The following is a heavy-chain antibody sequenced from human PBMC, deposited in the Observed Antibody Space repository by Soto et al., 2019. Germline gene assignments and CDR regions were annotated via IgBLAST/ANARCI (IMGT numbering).Heavy chain of an antibody. J-gene: IGHJ4*02. CDR1: GYTFTNYD. CDR2: IVPIYRTA. Sequence: SVKVSCKASGYTFTNYDINWVRQAPGQGLEWVGGIVPIYRTADYAQKFQGRVTITADESARTSYMELRSLKSQDTAVYYCVRDSGAKLSSSWGQGTLVTVSS. V-gene: IGHV1-69*13. CDR3: VRDSGAKLSSS. D-gene: IGHD6-13*01.